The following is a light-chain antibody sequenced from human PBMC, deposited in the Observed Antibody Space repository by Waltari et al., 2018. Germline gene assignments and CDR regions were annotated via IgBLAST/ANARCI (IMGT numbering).Light chain of an antibody. V-gene: IGKV3-20*01. CDR2: GAS. CDR3: QHYVRLPAT. Sequence: SPGTLSLSPGERATLACRASQSVGRTLAWYQQKPGRAPRLLIFGASSRASGIPDRFSGRGAGTDFSLTISRLEPEEFAVYYCQHYVRLPATFGQGTKVEIK. CDR1: QSVGRT. J-gene: IGKJ1*01.